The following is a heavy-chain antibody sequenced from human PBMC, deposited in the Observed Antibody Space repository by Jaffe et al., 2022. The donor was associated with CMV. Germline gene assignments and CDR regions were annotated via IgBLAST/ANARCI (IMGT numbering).Heavy chain of an antibody. Sequence: EVQLVESGGGLVQPGGSLRLSCAASGFTFSSYEMNWVRQAPGKGLEWVSYISSSGSTIYYADSVKGRFTISRDNAKNSLYLQMNSLRAEDTAVYYCARDRESRWLQFANTPASWGQGTLVTVSS. V-gene: IGHV3-48*03. CDR3: ARDRESRWLQFANTPAS. J-gene: IGHJ5*02. CDR1: GFTFSSYE. D-gene: IGHD5-12*01. CDR2: ISSSGSTI.